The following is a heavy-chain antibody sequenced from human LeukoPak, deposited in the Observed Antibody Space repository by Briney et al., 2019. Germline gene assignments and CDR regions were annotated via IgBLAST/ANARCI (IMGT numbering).Heavy chain of an antibody. D-gene: IGHD4-17*01. Sequence: GGSLRLSCTASGFTFSSYGMHWVRQAPGKGLEWVTFIRYDGSNKNYAESVKGRFTIFRDNSKNTVYMQMNSLRAEDTAVYYCARGPGDFPWGGQGTLVTVSS. CDR2: IRYDGSNK. J-gene: IGHJ4*02. V-gene: IGHV3-30*02. CDR3: ARGPGDFPW. CDR1: GFTFSSYG.